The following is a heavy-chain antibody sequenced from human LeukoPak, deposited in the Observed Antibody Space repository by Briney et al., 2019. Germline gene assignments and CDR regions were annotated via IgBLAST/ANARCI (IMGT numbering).Heavy chain of an antibody. V-gene: IGHV3-7*03. Sequence: GGSLRLSCAASGITFSRFWMSWVRQAPGKGLQWVANIKQDGSEKHYVDSVKGRFTISRDNAKNSLYLQMNSLRAEDTAVYYCVRDHRGTFDYWGQGTLVTVSS. J-gene: IGHJ4*02. CDR3: VRDHRGTFDY. CDR1: GITFSRFW. D-gene: IGHD3-10*01. CDR2: IKQDGSEK.